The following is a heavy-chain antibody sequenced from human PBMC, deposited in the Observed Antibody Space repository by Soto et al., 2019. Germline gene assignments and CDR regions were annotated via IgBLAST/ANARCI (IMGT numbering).Heavy chain of an antibody. CDR3: ARGRLPTSSKDHWFDP. CDR1: GGSISSGGYY. Sequence: SETLSLTCTVSGGSISSGGYYWSWIRQHPGKGLEWIGYIYYSGITYYNPSLKSRVTISVYTSKHQFSLKLSSVTAADTAVYSCARGRLPTSSKDHWFDPWGQGTLVTV. J-gene: IGHJ5*02. CDR2: IYYSGIT. V-gene: IGHV4-31*03. D-gene: IGHD4-4*01.